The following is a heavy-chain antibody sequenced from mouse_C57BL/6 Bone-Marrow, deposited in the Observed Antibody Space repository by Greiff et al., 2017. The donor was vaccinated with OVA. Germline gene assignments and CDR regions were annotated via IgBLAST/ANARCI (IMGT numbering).Heavy chain of an antibody. CDR2: IHPSDSDT. Sequence: QVQLQQPGAELVKPGASVKVSCKASGYTFTSYWMHWVKQRPGQGLEWIGRIHPSDSDTNYNQKFKGKATLTVDKSSSTAYMQLSSLTSEDSAVYYCAILLHYYGSIPGVWGTGTTVTVSS. D-gene: IGHD1-1*01. CDR3: AILLHYYGSIPGV. CDR1: GYTFTSYW. V-gene: IGHV1-74*01. J-gene: IGHJ1*03.